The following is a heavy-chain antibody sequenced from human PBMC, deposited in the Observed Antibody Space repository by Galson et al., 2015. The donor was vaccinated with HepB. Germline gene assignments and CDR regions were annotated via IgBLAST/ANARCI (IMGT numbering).Heavy chain of an antibody. J-gene: IGHJ4*02. D-gene: IGHD3-3*01. CDR3: AADRDYDFWSGPTGY. CDR1: GFTFTSSA. V-gene: IGHV1-58*01. CDR2: IVVGSGNT. Sequence: SVKVSCKASGFTFTSSAVQWVRQARGQRLEWIGWIVVGSGNTNYAQKFQERVTITRDMSTSTAYMELSSLRSEDTAVYYCAADRDYDFWSGPTGYWGQGTLVTVSS.